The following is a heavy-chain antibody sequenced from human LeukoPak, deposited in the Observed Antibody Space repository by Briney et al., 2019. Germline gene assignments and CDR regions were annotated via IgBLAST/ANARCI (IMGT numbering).Heavy chain of an antibody. CDR3: ARKKQNLFLHSGVFDI. Sequence: GGSLRLSCAASGFTFSTYFMHWVRQAPGKGLEWVADIASDGSHTFYVESVKGRFTISRDNSKNTLYLQMNSLRAENTAVYFGARKKQNLFLHSGVFDIWAKGKMVPF. V-gene: IGHV3-30-3*01. D-gene: IGHD1/OR15-1a*01. CDR2: IASDGSHT. CDR1: GFTFSTYF. J-gene: IGHJ3*02.